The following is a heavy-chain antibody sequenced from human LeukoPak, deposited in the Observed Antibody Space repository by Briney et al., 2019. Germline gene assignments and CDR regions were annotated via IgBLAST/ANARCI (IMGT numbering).Heavy chain of an antibody. V-gene: IGHV4-38-2*02. D-gene: IGHD3-22*01. CDR2: IYHSGST. Sequence: SETLSLTCTVSGYSISSGYYWGWIRQPPGKGLEWIGSIYHSGSTYYNPSLKSRVTISVDTSKNQFSLKLSSVTAADTAVYYCARTRMRDSSGYIYWGQGTLVTVSS. CDR3: ARTRMRDSSGYIY. J-gene: IGHJ4*02. CDR1: GYSISSGYY.